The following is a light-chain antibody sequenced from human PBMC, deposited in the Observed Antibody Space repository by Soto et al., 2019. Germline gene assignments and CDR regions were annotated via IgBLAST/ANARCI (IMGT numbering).Light chain of an antibody. CDR1: QSVSSN. CDR3: QQYNNWPWT. J-gene: IGKJ1*01. CDR2: GAS. V-gene: IGKV3-15*01. Sequence: IVLTQSPGTLSLSPGETATLSCRDDQSVSSNLAWYQQKPGQAPRHLIYGASTRATGIPARFSGSGSGTEFTLTIGSLQSEDFAVYYCQQYNNWPWTFGQGTKVDIK.